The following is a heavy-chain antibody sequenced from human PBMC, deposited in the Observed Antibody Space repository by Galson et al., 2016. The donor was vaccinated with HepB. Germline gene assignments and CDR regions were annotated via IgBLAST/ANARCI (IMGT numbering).Heavy chain of an antibody. CDR1: GDSVSSNNAG. Sequence: CAISGDSVSSNNAGWNWIRQSPSRGLEWLGKAYYWSKWYNDYSVSLKGRITITSDTSKNQFSLHLNSVTPVDTAVYYCAREPPVVPPTYYYYMDVWGEGTTVTVSS. CDR3: AREPPVVPPTYYYYMDV. D-gene: IGHD2-2*01. CDR2: AYYWSKWYN. V-gene: IGHV6-1*01. J-gene: IGHJ6*03.